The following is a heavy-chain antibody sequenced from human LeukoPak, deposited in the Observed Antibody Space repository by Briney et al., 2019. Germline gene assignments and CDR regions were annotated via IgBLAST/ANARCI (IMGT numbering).Heavy chain of an antibody. Sequence: PGRSLRLSCAASGFTFSSYGMHWVRQAPGKGLEWVAVIRYDGSNKYYADSVKGRFTISRDNSKNTLYLQMNSLRAEDTAVYYCARDWCSSTSCYFYYYGMDVWGQGTTVTVSS. V-gene: IGHV3-33*01. J-gene: IGHJ6*02. D-gene: IGHD2-2*01. CDR2: IRYDGSNK. CDR1: GFTFSSYG. CDR3: ARDWCSSTSCYFYYYGMDV.